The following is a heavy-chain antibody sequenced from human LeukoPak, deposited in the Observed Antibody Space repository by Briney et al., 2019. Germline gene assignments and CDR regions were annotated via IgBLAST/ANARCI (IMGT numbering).Heavy chain of an antibody. CDR1: GCSISSGGYY. CDR3: ARVPASGYYHHYFDH. D-gene: IGHD3-3*01. CDR2: IDYSGST. Sequence: PSETLSLTCTVSGCSISSGGYYWTWIRQHPGTGLEYIGYIDYSGSTYYNPSLKSRLTILVDTSKNQFSLKLSSVTAADTAVYYCARVPASGYYHHYFDHWGQGTLVTVSS. V-gene: IGHV4-31*03. J-gene: IGHJ4*02.